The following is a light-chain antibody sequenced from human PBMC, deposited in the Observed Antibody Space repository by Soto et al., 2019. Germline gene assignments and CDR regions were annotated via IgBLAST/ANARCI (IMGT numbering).Light chain of an antibody. CDR1: QSVSSN. Sequence: EIVMTQSPATLSVSPGERATLSCRASQSVSSNLAWYQQKPGQAPRLLIYGASTRATGIPARFSGSGSGTEFTLTISRLEPEDFAVYYCQQYGSSPQRFGQGTKVDIK. CDR2: GAS. V-gene: IGKV3-15*01. CDR3: QQYGSSPQR. J-gene: IGKJ1*01.